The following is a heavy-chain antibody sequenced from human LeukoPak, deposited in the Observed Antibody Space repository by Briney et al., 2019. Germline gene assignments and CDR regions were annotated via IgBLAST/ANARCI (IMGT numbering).Heavy chain of an antibody. V-gene: IGHV1-69*13. CDR3: AFGRYGGNSGDY. Sequence: ASVKVSCKASGYTFTSYDINWVRQAPGQGLEWMGGIIPIFGTANYAQKFQGRVTITADESTSTAYMELSSLRSEDTAVYYCAFGRYGGNSGDYWGQGTLVTVSS. D-gene: IGHD4-23*01. J-gene: IGHJ4*02. CDR2: IIPIFGTA. CDR1: GYTFTSYD.